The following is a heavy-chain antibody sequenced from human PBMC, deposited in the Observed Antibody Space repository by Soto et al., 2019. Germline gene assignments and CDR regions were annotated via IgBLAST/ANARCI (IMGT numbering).Heavy chain of an antibody. CDR2: ISYDGSNK. CDR1: GFTFSSYA. V-gene: IGHV3-30-3*01. D-gene: IGHD1-1*01. Sequence: QVQLVESGGGVVQPGRSLRLSCAASGFTFSSYAMHWVRQAPGKGLEWVAVISYDGSNKYYADSVKGRFTISRDNSKNTLYLQKNSLRAEDTAVYYCARDWKNYAFDIWGQGTMVTVSS. CDR3: ARDWKNYAFDI. J-gene: IGHJ3*02.